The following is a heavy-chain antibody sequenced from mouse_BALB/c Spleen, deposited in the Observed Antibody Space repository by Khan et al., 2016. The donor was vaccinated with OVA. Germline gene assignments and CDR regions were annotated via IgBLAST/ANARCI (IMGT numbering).Heavy chain of an antibody. Sequence: QIQLVQSGPELKKPGETVKISCKASGHTFTKYGMNWVKQAPGKGLKWMGWINTYTGEPTYADDFNGRFAFSSETSASTAYLQINNLKIEDTATYFCARPPYFSDVMANWGQGTSVTVSS. V-gene: IGHV9-3-1*01. J-gene: IGHJ4*01. CDR3: ARPPYFSDVMAN. CDR2: INTYTGEP. D-gene: IGHD2-10*01. CDR1: GHTFTKYG.